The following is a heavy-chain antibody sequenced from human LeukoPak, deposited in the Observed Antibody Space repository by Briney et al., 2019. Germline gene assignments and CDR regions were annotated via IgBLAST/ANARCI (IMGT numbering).Heavy chain of an antibody. J-gene: IGHJ4*02. D-gene: IGHD6-13*01. CDR2: IYSGGST. CDR1: GFTVSSNY. Sequence: GGSLRLSCAASGFTVSSNYMSWVRQAPGKGLEWVSVIYSGGSTYYADSVKGRFTISRDNSKNTLYPQMNSLRAEDTAVYYCASSIAAAGVLFDYWGQGTLVTVSS. CDR3: ASSIAAAGVLFDY. V-gene: IGHV3-53*01.